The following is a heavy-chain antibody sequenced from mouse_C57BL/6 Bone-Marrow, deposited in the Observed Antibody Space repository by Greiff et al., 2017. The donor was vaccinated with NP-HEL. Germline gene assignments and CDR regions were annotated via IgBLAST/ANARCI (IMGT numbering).Heavy chain of an antibody. CDR3: ARRGGYSFGYFDV. Sequence: VHLVESGPELVKPGASVKISCKASGYAFSSSWMNWVKQRPGKGLEWIGRIYPGDGDTNYNGKFKGKATLTADKSSSTAYMQLSSLTSEDSAVYFCARRGGYSFGYFDVWGTGTTVTVSS. D-gene: IGHD2-3*01. J-gene: IGHJ1*03. CDR2: IYPGDGDT. CDR1: GYAFSSSW. V-gene: IGHV1-82*01.